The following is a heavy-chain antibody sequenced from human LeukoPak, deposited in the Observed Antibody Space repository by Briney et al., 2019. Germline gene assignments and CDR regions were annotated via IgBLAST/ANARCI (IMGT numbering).Heavy chain of an antibody. J-gene: IGHJ4*02. CDR3: ARAMGDVVVVTAPDYLDY. CDR1: GGSFSGYY. V-gene: IGHV4-38-2*01. CDR2: IYHSGST. Sequence: SETLSLTCAVYGGSFSGYYWGWIRQPPGKGLEWIGSIYHSGSTYYNPSLKSRVTISVDTSKNQFSLKLSSVTAADTAVYYCARAMGDVVVVTAPDYLDYWGQGTLVTVSS. D-gene: IGHD2-21*02.